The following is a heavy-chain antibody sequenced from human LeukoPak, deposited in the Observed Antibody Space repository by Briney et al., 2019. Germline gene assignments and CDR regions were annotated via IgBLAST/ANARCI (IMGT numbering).Heavy chain of an antibody. Sequence: GGSLRLSCAVSGFSVTNFWMSWVRQAPGRGLEWVANIHPEGNEKYHVESVKGRFTISRDNTKNLLFLQMNGLRVEDTAVYYCARGDAFSGDHWGQGTLVTVSS. CDR3: ARGDAFSGDH. CDR1: GFSVTNFW. J-gene: IGHJ4*02. CDR2: IHPEGNEK. V-gene: IGHV3-7*04.